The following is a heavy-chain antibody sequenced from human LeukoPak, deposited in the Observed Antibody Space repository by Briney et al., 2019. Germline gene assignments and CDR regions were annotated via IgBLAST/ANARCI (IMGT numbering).Heavy chain of an antibody. Sequence: PSETLSLTCTVSGGSISSYYWSWLRQPAGKGPEWVGRIYTSGSTNYNRSLTSRVTILVDTSKNQFSLKLSSVTAADTAVYYCARASDYDFWSGYVFDYWGQGTLVTVSS. D-gene: IGHD3-3*01. CDR1: GGSISSYY. J-gene: IGHJ4*02. CDR2: IYTSGST. CDR3: ARASDYDFWSGYVFDY. V-gene: IGHV4-4*07.